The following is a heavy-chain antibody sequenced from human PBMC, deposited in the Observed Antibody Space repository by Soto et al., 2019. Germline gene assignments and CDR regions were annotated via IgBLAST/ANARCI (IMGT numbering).Heavy chain of an antibody. CDR1: GGSISSYY. CDR3: ARQGSGRPFDI. CDR2: IYYSGST. V-gene: IGHV4-59*08. D-gene: IGHD3-10*01. Sequence: PSETLSLTCTVSGGSISSYYWSWIRQPPGKGLERIGYIYYSGSTNYNPSLKSRVTISVDTSKNQFSLKLSSVTAADTAVYYCARQGSGRPFDIWGQGTMVTVSS. J-gene: IGHJ3*02.